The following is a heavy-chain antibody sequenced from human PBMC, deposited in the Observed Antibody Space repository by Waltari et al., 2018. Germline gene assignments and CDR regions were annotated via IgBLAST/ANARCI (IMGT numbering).Heavy chain of an antibody. V-gene: IGHV3-23*04. CDR2: ISGRGGST. CDR3: AKRWGELSENMDV. J-gene: IGHJ6*03. CDR1: GFTFSNYA. D-gene: IGHD3-16*02. Sequence: EVQLVESGGDLVQPGGSLRLSCAASGFTFSNYAMNWVRQAPGTGLEGVAGISGRGGSTYYADSVKGRFTISRDNSKNTLYLQMNSLRAGDTAVYYCAKRWGELSENMDVWGRGTTVTVSS.